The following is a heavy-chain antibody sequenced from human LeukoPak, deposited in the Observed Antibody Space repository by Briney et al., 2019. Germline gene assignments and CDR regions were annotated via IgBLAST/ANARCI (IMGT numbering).Heavy chain of an antibody. Sequence: GGSLRLSCAASGFTFSSYAMSWVRQAPGKGLEWVSAISGSGGSTYYADSVKGRFTISRDNSKNTLYLQMNSLRAEDTAVYYCAKDLLSVSYYPTVLIDSWGQGTLVTVSS. J-gene: IGHJ4*02. CDR2: ISGSGGST. CDR3: AKDLLSVSYYPTVLIDS. D-gene: IGHD1-26*01. V-gene: IGHV3-23*01. CDR1: GFTFSSYA.